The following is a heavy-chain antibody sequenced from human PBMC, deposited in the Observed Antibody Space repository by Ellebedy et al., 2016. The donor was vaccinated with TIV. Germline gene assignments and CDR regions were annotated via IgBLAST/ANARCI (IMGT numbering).Heavy chain of an antibody. CDR3: ERDYSYDNVGSMPGY. V-gene: IGHV3-33*08. Sequence: PGGSLRLSCAASGFTFSSFGMHRVRQAPGKGLGWVAVIWYDGTEKYYADSVRGRFTISRDNSRNTLNLQMNSLRPEDTAVYYCERDYSYDNVGSMPGYWGQGTLVTVSS. J-gene: IGHJ4*02. D-gene: IGHD3-10*02. CDR2: IWYDGTEK. CDR1: GFTFSSFG.